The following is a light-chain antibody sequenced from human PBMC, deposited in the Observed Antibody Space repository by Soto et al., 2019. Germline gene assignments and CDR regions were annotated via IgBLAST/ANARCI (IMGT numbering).Light chain of an antibody. CDR2: GAS. CDR3: QQYGRSPPFT. Sequence: EIVLTQSPGTLSLSPGERATLSCRASQSVSSTYIAWYQQNPGRAPRLLIDGASSRATGIPDRFSGSGSGTDFTLTISSLEPEDFAVYFCQQYGRSPPFTFGQGTKVEIK. V-gene: IGKV3-20*01. J-gene: IGKJ2*01. CDR1: QSVSSTY.